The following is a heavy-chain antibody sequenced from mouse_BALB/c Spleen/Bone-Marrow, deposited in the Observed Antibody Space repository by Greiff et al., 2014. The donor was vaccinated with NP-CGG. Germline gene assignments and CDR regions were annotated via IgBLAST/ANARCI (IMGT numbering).Heavy chain of an antibody. J-gene: IGHJ2*01. CDR2: ILPGSVTT. CDR1: GYTFSSYW. Sequence: QVQPKESGAELMKPGASVKISCKATGYTFSSYWIEWIKQRPGHGLGWIGEILPGSVTTNYNGRFKGKATFTADTFSNTAYMQLSSLTSEDSAVYYCARDHFDYWGPGTTLTVSS. CDR3: ARDHFDY. V-gene: IGHV1-9*01.